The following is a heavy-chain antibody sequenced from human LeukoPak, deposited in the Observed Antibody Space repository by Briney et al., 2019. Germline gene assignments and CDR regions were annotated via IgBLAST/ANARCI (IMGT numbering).Heavy chain of an antibody. D-gene: IGHD2-2*02. CDR3: AGRHCSSTSCYTLYYYYMDV. V-gene: IGHV4-4*07. CDR2: IYTSGST. CDR1: GYSISSGYY. Sequence: SETLSLTCAVSGYSISSGYYWAWIRQPAGKGLEWIGRIYTSGSTNYNPSLKSRVTMSVDTSKNQFSLKLSSVTAADTAVYYCAGRHCSSTSCYTLYYYYMDVWGKGTTVTVSS. J-gene: IGHJ6*03.